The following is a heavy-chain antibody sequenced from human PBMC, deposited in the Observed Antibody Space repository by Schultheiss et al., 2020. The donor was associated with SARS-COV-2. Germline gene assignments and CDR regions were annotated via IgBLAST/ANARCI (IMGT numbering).Heavy chain of an antibody. CDR3: ARDQTGYSSSWYRGKNWFDP. D-gene: IGHD6-13*01. Sequence: GGSLRLSCAASGFTFSSYGMHWVRQAPGKGLEWVANIKQDGSEKYYVDSVKGRFTISRDNAKNSLYLQMNSLRAEDTAVYYCARDQTGYSSSWYRGKNWFDPWGQGTLVTVSS. J-gene: IGHJ5*02. CDR1: GFTFSSYG. CDR2: IKQDGSEK. V-gene: IGHV3-7*01.